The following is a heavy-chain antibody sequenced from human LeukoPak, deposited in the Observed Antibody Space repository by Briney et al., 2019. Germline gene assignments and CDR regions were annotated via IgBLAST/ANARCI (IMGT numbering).Heavy chain of an antibody. CDR3: ARDGSRNDAFDI. D-gene: IGHD1-1*01. J-gene: IGHJ3*02. CDR1: GFTLSRYE. V-gene: IGHV3-48*03. Sequence: GGSLRLSCAASGFTLSRYEMHWVRPAPGKGLEWVSYISSSGSTIYYADSVKGRFTISRDNAKNSLYMQKNSLRAEDTAVYYCARDGSRNDAFDIWGQGTMVTVSS. CDR2: ISSSGSTI.